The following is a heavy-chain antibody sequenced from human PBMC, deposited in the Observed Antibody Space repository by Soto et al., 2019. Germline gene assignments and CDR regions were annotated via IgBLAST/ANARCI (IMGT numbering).Heavy chain of an antibody. D-gene: IGHD3-10*01. CDR3: AKVSRKGSAIDFDY. CDR2: VDPNNGYT. J-gene: IGHJ4*02. Sequence: QVQLVQSGAELKKPGASVKVSCKASGYTFSNYDMNWVRQATGQGPEWIGWVDPNNGYTGYAQKFQGRGTLTTDISTTTAYMELTSLRSEDTAIYYCAKVSRKGSAIDFDYWGQGTLITVSS. V-gene: IGHV1-8*01. CDR1: GYTFSNYD.